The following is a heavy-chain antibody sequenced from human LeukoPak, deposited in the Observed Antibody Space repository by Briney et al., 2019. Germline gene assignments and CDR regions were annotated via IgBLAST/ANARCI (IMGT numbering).Heavy chain of an antibody. CDR3: ARGFRGSFYVWDAYDI. D-gene: IGHD3-16*01. Sequence: SETLSLTCTVSGYSISSGFYWGCIRQPPGKGLEWIGTIYHGGNTDYNVSLKSRVTISVDTSKNQFSLKLTSVTSADTAVYYCARGFRGSFYVWDAYDIWGQGTMVTVSS. CDR1: GYSISSGFY. V-gene: IGHV4-38-2*02. CDR2: IYHGGNT. J-gene: IGHJ3*02.